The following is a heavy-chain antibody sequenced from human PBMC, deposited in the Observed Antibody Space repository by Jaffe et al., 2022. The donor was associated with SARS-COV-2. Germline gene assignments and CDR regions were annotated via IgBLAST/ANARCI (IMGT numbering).Heavy chain of an antibody. D-gene: IGHD6-13*01. CDR2: ISWNSGNI. Sequence: EVQLVESGGGLVQPGRSLRLSCAASGFTFDDYAMYWVRQAPGKGLEWVSGISWNSGNIGYADSVKGRFTISRDNAKNSLYLQMNSLRAEDTALYYCAKDRQSSSWYASCFGNWGQGTLVTVSS. CDR1: GFTFDDYA. V-gene: IGHV3-9*01. J-gene: IGHJ4*02. CDR3: AKDRQSSSWYASCFGN.